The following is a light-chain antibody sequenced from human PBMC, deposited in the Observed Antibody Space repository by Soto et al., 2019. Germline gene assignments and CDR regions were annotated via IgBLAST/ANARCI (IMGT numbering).Light chain of an antibody. CDR2: LGS. J-gene: IGKJ1*01. CDR1: QSLLHSNGYNY. CDR3: MQALQTPRT. Sequence: DIVMTQSPLSLPVTPGEPASISCRSSQSLLHSNGYNYLDWYLQKPGQSPQLLIYLGSNRASGVPARVSGSGSGTDFTLKISRVEAEDVGFDYCMQALQTPRTFGQGTKVEIK. V-gene: IGKV2-28*01.